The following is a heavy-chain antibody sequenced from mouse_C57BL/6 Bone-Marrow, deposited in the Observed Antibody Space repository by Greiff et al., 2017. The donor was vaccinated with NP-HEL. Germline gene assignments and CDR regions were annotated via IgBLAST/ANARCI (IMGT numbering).Heavy chain of an antibody. CDR2: INPNNGGT. CDR3: ARGRAYFDY. D-gene: IGHD3-1*01. CDR1: GYTFTDYN. V-gene: IGHV1-18*01. Sequence: VQLQQSGPELVKPGASVKIPCKASGYTFTDYNMDWVKQSHGKSLEWIGDINPNNGGTIYNQKFKDKATLTVDKSSSTAYMELRSLRSEDTEVYSCARGRAYFDYWGQGTTLTVSS. J-gene: IGHJ2*01.